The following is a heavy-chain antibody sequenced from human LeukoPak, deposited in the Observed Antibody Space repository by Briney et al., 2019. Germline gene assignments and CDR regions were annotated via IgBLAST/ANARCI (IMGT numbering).Heavy chain of an antibody. CDR3: ARVGSSWSDY. Sequence: KPSESPSLTRTVLGGSISRFYWSRIREPPGEGLEWIGYIYYSGSTNYNPSLKSRVTISVDTSKTQFSLKLSSVTAADTAVYYCARVGSSWSDYWGQGTLVTVSS. J-gene: IGHJ4*02. D-gene: IGHD6-13*01. CDR2: IYYSGST. V-gene: IGHV4-59*01. CDR1: GGSISRFY.